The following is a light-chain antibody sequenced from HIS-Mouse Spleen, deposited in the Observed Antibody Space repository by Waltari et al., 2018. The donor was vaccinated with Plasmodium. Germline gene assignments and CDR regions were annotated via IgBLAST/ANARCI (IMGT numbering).Light chain of an antibody. CDR3: QAWDSSTVV. CDR1: TLGDKY. CDR2: QDS. J-gene: IGLJ2*01. V-gene: IGLV3-1*01. Sequence: SYELTQPPSVSVSPGQTASITCSGDTLGDKYHFWYQQKPGQSPVLVIYQDSKRPSGIPERFSGSNSGNTATLTISGTQAMDEADYYCQAWDSSTVVFGGGTKLTVL.